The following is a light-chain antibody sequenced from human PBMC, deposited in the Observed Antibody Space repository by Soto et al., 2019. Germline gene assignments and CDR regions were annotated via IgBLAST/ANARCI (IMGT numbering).Light chain of an antibody. CDR2: RNN. J-gene: IGLJ3*02. Sequence: QSVLTQPPSASGTPGQRGTISCSGSSYNIGSNYVYWYQQLPGTAPKLLIYRNNQRPSGVPDRFSGSKSGTSASLAISGLRSEDEADYYCAAWDDSLSALFGGGTKLTVL. CDR3: AAWDDSLSAL. CDR1: SYNIGSNY. V-gene: IGLV1-47*01.